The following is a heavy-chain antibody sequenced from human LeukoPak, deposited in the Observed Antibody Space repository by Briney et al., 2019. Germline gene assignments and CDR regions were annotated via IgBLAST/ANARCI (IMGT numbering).Heavy chain of an antibody. V-gene: IGHV5-51*01. CDR1: GYSFTNYW. CDR2: IYPGDSDT. D-gene: IGHD2-21*01. J-gene: IGHJ6*03. CDR3: ARHLTSGDDYYYFYYMDV. Sequence: GESLKISCKGFGYSFTNYWIAWVRQMPGKGLEWMGVIYPGDSDTRYSPSFQGQVTISADKSISTAYLQWSSLKASDTAIYYCARHLTSGDDYYYFYYMDVWGKGTTVTISS.